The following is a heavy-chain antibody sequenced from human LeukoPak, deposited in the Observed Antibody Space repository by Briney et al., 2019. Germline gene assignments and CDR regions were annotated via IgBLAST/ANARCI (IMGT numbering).Heavy chain of an antibody. CDR3: ATFYGDYASSAGR. J-gene: IGHJ4*02. V-gene: IGHV3-74*01. CDR2: INSDGIST. Sequence: GGSLRLSCAASGFTFSSYWMHWVRQGPGKGLMWVSRINSDGISTSYADSVKGRFTISRDNAKNTLYLQMNSLRAEDTAVYYCATFYGDYASSAGRWGQGTLVTVSS. D-gene: IGHD4-17*01. CDR1: GFTFSSYW.